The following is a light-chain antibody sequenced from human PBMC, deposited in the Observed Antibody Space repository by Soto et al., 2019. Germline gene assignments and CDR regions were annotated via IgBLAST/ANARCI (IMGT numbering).Light chain of an antibody. CDR2: EVS. Sequence: QSALTQPASVSGSLGQSISISCTGTSSDIGSYTLVSWYQQYPGKAPKLMILEVSERPSGVANRFSGSKSGDTASLTISGLQAEDEADYYCCSYAGSGKVVFGGGTKLTVL. V-gene: IGLV2-23*02. CDR3: CSYAGSGKVV. CDR1: SSDIGSYTL. J-gene: IGLJ3*02.